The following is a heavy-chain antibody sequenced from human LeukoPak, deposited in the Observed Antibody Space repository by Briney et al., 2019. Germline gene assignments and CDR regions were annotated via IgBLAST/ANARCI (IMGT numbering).Heavy chain of an antibody. CDR1: GFTFSSYA. J-gene: IGHJ4*02. CDR2: ISGSGDST. D-gene: IGHD6-13*01. Sequence: GGSLRLSCAASGFTFSSYAMSWVRQAPGKGLEWVSAISGSGDSTYYGDSVKGRFTISRDNSKNTLYLQMNSLRAEDTAVHYCAKTRPLDSSSWSHGDYWGQGTLVTVPS. V-gene: IGHV3-23*01. CDR3: AKTRPLDSSSWSHGDY.